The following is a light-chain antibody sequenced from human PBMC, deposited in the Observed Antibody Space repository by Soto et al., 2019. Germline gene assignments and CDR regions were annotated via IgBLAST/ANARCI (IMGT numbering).Light chain of an antibody. CDR1: KAIASF. CDR3: QQLNSYPYT. J-gene: IGKJ2*01. V-gene: IGKV1-9*01. Sequence: DIQLTQSPSLLSASVGDRVTMACRASKAIASFVAWYQQKPGEAPKLLIYSASTLQSGVPSRFSGSRSGPEYTLTISSLQPEDFATYYCQQLNSYPYTFAQGTKVDIK. CDR2: SAS.